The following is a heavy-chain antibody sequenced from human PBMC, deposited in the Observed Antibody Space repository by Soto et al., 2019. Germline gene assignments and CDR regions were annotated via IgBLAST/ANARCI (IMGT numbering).Heavy chain of an antibody. J-gene: IGHJ4*02. CDR3: ARDYCSGGSCYSDY. D-gene: IGHD2-15*01. Sequence: VQLVESGGGVVQPGRSLRLSCAAYGFTFSSYAIHWVRQAPGKGLEWVAVISYDGNNKYYADSVKGRFTISRDNSKKMLYLQMNSLRDEDTAVFYCARDYCSGGSCYSDYWGQGTLVTVSS. CDR1: GFTFSSYA. CDR2: ISYDGNNK. V-gene: IGHV3-30-3*01.